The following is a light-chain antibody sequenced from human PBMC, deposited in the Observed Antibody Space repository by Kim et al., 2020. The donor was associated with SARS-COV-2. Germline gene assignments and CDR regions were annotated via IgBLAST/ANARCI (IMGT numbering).Light chain of an antibody. CDR3: QQYNNWYT. J-gene: IGKJ2*01. Sequence: LSLPPGETAPLSCRTSQSVTSNLAWYQQKLGPAPRLLIYGASTRATGIPARFSGSGSGTEFTLTISSLQSEDFAIYYCQQYNNWYTFGQGTKLEI. V-gene: IGKV3-15*01. CDR1: QSVTSN. CDR2: GAS.